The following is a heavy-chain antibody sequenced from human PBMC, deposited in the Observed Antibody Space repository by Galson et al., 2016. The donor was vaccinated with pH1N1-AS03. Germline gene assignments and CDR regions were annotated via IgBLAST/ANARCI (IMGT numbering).Heavy chain of an antibody. CDR2: IHPGGDT. CDR3: AGVEGFANGINF. J-gene: IGHJ6*02. V-gene: IGHV3-66*02. D-gene: IGHD1-14*01. CDR1: GFTVSSGY. Sequence: SLRLSCAATGFTVSSGYHMSWVRQAPGKGLEWVSVIHPGGDTYNADSVKGRFTISRDNFENMVYLQMNSLRPEDTAVYYCAGVEGFANGINFWGQGTTVTVSS.